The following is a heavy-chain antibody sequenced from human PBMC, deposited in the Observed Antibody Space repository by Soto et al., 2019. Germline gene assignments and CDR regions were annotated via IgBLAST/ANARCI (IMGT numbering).Heavy chain of an antibody. Sequence: GASVKVSCKASGYTFTGYYMHWVRQAPGQGLEWLGWINPNNGGTTYAQKFQGRVTMARETSISTAYMELSRLRSDDTCVYYCASGSTMTFFDYWGQGTLVTVSS. J-gene: IGHJ4*02. V-gene: IGHV1-2*02. D-gene: IGHD3-22*01. CDR1: GYTFTGYY. CDR2: INPNNGGT. CDR3: ASGSTMTFFDY.